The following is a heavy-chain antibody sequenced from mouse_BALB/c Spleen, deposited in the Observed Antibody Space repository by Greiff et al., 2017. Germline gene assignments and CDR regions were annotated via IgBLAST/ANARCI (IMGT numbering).Heavy chain of an antibody. Sequence: VQLKQSGPGLVKPSQSLSLTCSVTGYSITSGYYWNWIRQFPGNKLEWMGYISYDGSNNYNPSLKNRISITRDTSKNQFFLKLNSVTTEDTATYYCARGIRIYAMDYWGQGTSVTVSS. CDR3: ARGIRIYAMDY. V-gene: IGHV3-6*02. D-gene: IGHD1-3*01. CDR1: GYSITSGYY. CDR2: ISYDGSN. J-gene: IGHJ4*01.